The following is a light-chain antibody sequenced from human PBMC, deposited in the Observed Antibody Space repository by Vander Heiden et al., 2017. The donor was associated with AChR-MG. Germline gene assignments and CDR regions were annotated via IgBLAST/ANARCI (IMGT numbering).Light chain of an antibody. CDR3: LQSLDTPFT. CDR1: QSLLHSNGNKY. V-gene: IGKV2-28*01. Sequence: DIVMTPSPLSLSVTPGEPASISCKSGQSLLHSNGNKYLNWYLQKPGQSPQLLIYLGSNRASGVSDRFSGSGSGTDFTLKISRVEADDVGVYYCLQSLDTPFTFGPGTKVDIK. CDR2: LGS. J-gene: IGKJ3*01.